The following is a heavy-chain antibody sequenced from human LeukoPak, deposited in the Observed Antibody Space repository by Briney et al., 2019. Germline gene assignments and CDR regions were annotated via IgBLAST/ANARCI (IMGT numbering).Heavy chain of an antibody. CDR2: IIPILGIA. D-gene: IGHD3-22*01. CDR1: GGTFSSYT. V-gene: IGHV1-69*02. Sequence: SVKVSRKASGGTFSSYTISWVRQAPGQGLEWMGRIIPILGIANYAQKFQGRVTITADKSTSTAYMERSSLRSEDTAVYYCARSPYYDSSGNNWFDPWGQGTLVTVSS. J-gene: IGHJ5*02. CDR3: ARSPYYDSSGNNWFDP.